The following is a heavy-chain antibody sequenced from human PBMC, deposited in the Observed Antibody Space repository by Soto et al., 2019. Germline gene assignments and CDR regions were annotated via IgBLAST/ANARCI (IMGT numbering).Heavy chain of an antibody. J-gene: IGHJ5*01. D-gene: IGHD3-9*01. CDR3: ARRPRWFQP. Sequence: QVQLQESGPGLVKPSQTLSLTCTVSGGSISSGGYYWSWIRQHPGKGLEWIGYIYYSGSTYYNPSLQVQVTNSVEHSKNPFSRQLSSVTAADTAVYYRARRPRWFQPLGQGTLVTVSS. CDR1: GGSISSGGYY. CDR2: IYYSGST. V-gene: IGHV4-31*01.